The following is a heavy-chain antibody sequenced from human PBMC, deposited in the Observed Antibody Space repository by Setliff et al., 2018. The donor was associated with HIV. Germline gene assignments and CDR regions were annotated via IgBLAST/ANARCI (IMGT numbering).Heavy chain of an antibody. J-gene: IGHJ5*02. D-gene: IGHD2-21*01. V-gene: IGHV4-59*01. Sequence: PSETLSLTCTVSGGSITGYYWSWIRQPPGKGLEWIGWIYYSGNTRYNPSLKSRVTISLDTSKNRFSLQLTSGTAADTAVYYCARGAGCLGNDCDAYFGPWGQGILVTVSS. CDR3: ARGAGCLGNDCDAYFGP. CDR2: IYYSGNT. CDR1: GGSITGYY.